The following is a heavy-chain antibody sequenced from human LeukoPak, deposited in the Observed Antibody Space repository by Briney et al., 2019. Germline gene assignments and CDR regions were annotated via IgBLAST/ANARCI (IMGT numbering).Heavy chain of an antibody. CDR1: GFTFSSYS. J-gene: IGHJ6*02. D-gene: IGHD3-3*01. CDR2: ISSSSYI. Sequence: GGSLRLSCAASGFTFSSYSMNWVRQAPGKGLEWVSSISSSSYIYYADSVKGRFTISRDNAKNSLYLQMNSLRAEDTAVYYCARASQPDFWSGNYGMDVWGQGTTVTVSS. V-gene: IGHV3-21*01. CDR3: ARASQPDFWSGNYGMDV.